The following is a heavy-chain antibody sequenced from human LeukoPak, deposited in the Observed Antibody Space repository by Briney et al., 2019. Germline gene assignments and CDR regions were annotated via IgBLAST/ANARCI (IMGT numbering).Heavy chain of an antibody. J-gene: IGHJ3*02. CDR2: ISGSGGST. CDR3: ANTVVVPAAMGYDFWSGLYAFDI. V-gene: IGHV3-23*01. Sequence: GGSLRLSCAASGFTFSSYAMSWVRQAPGKGLEWVSAISGSGGSTYYADSVKGRFTTSRDNSKNTLYLQMKSLTAEDTAVYYCANTVVVPAAMGYDFWSGLYAFDIWGQGTMVTVSS. D-gene: IGHD2-2*01. CDR1: GFTFSSYA.